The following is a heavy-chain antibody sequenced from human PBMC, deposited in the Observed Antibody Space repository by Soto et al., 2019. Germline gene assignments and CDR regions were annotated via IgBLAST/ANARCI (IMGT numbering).Heavy chain of an antibody. D-gene: IGHD3-22*01. Sequence: PGGSLRLSCAASGFTFSDHYVDWVRQAPKKGREWVGRSRNKANSNTTNYAVAEKLRFTISSDDSKNSLYLQMNSLKSDDTAVYYCIRLLDIYESGGYSVNALAIWGQGTRVTASS. CDR1: GFTFSDHY. J-gene: IGHJ6*02. CDR3: IRLLDIYESGGYSVNALAI. CDR2: SRNKANSNTT. V-gene: IGHV3-72*01.